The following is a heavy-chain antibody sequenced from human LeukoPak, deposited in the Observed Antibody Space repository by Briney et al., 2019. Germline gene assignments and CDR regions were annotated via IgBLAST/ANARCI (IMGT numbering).Heavy chain of an antibody. CDR3: ARYDYDSSGYYSNDAFDI. D-gene: IGHD3-22*01. V-gene: IGHV1-18*01. J-gene: IGHJ3*02. Sequence: GASVTVSYKASGGTFSSYAISWVRQAPGQGLEWMGGISAYNGNTNYAQKLQGRVTMTTDTSTSTAYMELRSLRSDDTAVYYCARYDYDSSGYYSNDAFDIWGQGTMVTVSS. CDR2: ISAYNGNT. CDR1: GGTFSSYA.